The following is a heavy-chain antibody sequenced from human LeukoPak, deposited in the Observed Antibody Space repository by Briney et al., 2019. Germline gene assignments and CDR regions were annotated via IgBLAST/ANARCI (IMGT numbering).Heavy chain of an antibody. CDR2: FDPEDGET. D-gene: IGHD2-15*01. Sequence: GASVKVSCKVSGYTLTELSMHWVRQAPGKGLEWMGGFDPEDGETIYAQKFLGRVTMTEDTSTDTAYMELSSLRSEDTAVYYCATLQDYCSGGSCYSDAFDIWGQGTMVTVSS. CDR3: ATLQDYCSGGSCYSDAFDI. J-gene: IGHJ3*02. CDR1: GYTLTELS. V-gene: IGHV1-24*01.